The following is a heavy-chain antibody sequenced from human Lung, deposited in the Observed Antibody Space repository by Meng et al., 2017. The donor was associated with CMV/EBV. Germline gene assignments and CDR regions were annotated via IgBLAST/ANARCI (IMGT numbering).Heavy chain of an antibody. CDR2: IISEADGGTT. D-gene: IGHD3-22*01. CDR3: ATDLYYDDSGLRDY. J-gene: IGHJ4*02. V-gene: IGHV3-15*01. CDR1: FTSSNAW. Sequence: FTSSNAWMSWVRQAPGKGLEWVGRIISEADGGTTHHAAPVKGRFTISRDDSKNTLYLQMNSLKTEDTAMYYCATDLYYDDSGLRDYWGRGTLVTVSS.